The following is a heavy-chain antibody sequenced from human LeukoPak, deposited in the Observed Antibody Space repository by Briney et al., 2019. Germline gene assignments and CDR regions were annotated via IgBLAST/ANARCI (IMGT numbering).Heavy chain of an antibody. V-gene: IGHV3-48*02. D-gene: IGHD3-10*01. CDR1: GFPFSSYS. Sequence: GGSLRLFCAASGFPFSSYSMNWVRQAPGTGLEWLSYITSSSSTIYYADSVKGRFTISRDNAKNSLYLLMNSLRDEDTAVYYCARDLPNTGFDFDYWGRGTLVTVSS. CDR2: ITSSSSTI. CDR3: ARDLPNTGFDFDY. J-gene: IGHJ4*02.